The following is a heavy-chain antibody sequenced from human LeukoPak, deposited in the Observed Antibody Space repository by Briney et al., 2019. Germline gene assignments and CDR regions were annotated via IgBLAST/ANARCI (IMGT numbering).Heavy chain of an antibody. J-gene: IGHJ4*02. Sequence: ASVKVSCKASGYTFTGYYMHWVRQAPGQGLEWMGWINPNSGGTNYAQKFQGRVTMTRDTSISTAYMELSRLRSDDTAVYYCARRESIAARRAPFDYWGQGTLVTVSS. CDR3: ARRESIAARRAPFDY. D-gene: IGHD6-6*01. CDR1: GYTFTGYY. V-gene: IGHV1-2*02. CDR2: INPNSGGT.